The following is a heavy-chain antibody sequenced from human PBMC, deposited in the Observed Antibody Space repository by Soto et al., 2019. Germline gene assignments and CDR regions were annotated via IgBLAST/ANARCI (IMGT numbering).Heavy chain of an antibody. J-gene: IGHJ4*02. CDR1: GGTLRSYA. V-gene: IGHV1-69*01. CDR2: IIPIFGTA. CDR3: ARGGYSYGYELFDY. Sequence: PVKGSCKASGGTLRSYAINLVRQAPGQGLEWMGGIIPIFGTANYAQKFQGRVTITADESTSTAYMELSSLRSEDTAVYYCARGGYSYGYELFDYWGQGTLVTVSS. D-gene: IGHD5-18*01.